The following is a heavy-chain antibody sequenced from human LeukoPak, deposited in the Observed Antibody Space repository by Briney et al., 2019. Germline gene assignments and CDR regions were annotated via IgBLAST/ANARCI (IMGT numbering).Heavy chain of an antibody. D-gene: IGHD3-10*01. V-gene: IGHV3-9*01. J-gene: IGHJ5*02. CDR1: GFTFDDYA. CDR3: AKDRDNSGSGSYYSWFDP. Sequence: GGSLRLSCAASGFTFDDYAMHWVRQAPGKGLEWVSGISWNSGSIGYADSVKGRFTISRDNAKNSLYLQMNSLRAEDTALYYCAKDRDNSGSGSYYSWFDPWGQGTLVTVSS. CDR2: ISWNSGSI.